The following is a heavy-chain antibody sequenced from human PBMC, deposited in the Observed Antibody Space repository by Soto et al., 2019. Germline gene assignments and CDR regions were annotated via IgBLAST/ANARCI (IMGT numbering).Heavy chain of an antibody. J-gene: IGHJ4*01. CDR1: GDSVSSNSAA. V-gene: IGHV6-1*01. CDR2: TYYRSKWYN. CDR3: ARGEQYSGRIFDY. Sequence: SQTLSLTCAISGDSVSSNSAAWNWIRQSPSRGLEWLGRTYYRSKWYNDYAASVRSRITIDPDTSKNQFTLQLNSVTPEDTAVYFCARGEQYSGRIFDYWGQGTLVTVSS. D-gene: IGHD1-26*01.